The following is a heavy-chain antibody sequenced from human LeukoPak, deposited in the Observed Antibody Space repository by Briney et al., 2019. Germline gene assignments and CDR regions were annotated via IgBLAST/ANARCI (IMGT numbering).Heavy chain of an antibody. Sequence: GGSLRLSCAASGFTFDDYAMHWVRQAPGKGLEWVSGISWNSGSIGYADSVKGRFTISRDNAKNSLYLQMNSLRAEDTAVYYCARDPIAVAGNSFFDYWGQGTLVTVSS. J-gene: IGHJ4*02. CDR3: ARDPIAVAGNSFFDY. V-gene: IGHV3-9*01. CDR1: GFTFDDYA. CDR2: ISWNSGSI. D-gene: IGHD6-19*01.